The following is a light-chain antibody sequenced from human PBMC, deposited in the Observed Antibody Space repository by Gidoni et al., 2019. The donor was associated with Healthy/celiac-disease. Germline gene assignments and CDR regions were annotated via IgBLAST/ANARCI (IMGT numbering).Light chain of an antibody. CDR2: AAS. V-gene: IGKV1-39*01. CDR3: QQSYSTPRT. J-gene: IGKJ1*01. CDR1: QSISSY. Sequence: DIQMTQSPSSLSASVGDRVTITCRASQSISSYLNWYQQKPGKAPKLLIYAASSLQRGVPSRFSGSGSGTDFTIIISSLQPEDFATYYCQQSYSTPRTFGQGTKVEIK.